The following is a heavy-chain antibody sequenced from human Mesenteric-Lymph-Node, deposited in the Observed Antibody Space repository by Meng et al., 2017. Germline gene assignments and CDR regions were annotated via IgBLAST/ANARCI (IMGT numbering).Heavy chain of an antibody. CDR3: ARAGYCSSTSCYDYYYGMDV. Sequence: ASVKVSCKASGYTFTSYAMNWVRQAPGQGLEWMGWINTNTGNPTYAQGFTGRFVFSLDTSVSTAYLQISSLKAEDTAVYYCARAGYCSSTSCYDYYYGMDVWGQGTTVTVSS. CDR1: GYTFTSYA. D-gene: IGHD2-2*01. J-gene: IGHJ6*02. CDR2: INTNTGNP. V-gene: IGHV7-4-1*02.